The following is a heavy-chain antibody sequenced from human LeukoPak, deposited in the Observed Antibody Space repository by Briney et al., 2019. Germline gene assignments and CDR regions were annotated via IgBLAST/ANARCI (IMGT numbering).Heavy chain of an antibody. D-gene: IGHD3-16*02. CDR3: ARGPGLYGDYVMDV. V-gene: IGHV1-18*01. J-gene: IGHJ6*02. CDR2: ISAYNGNT. Sequence: ASVKVSCKASGYTFTSYGISWVRQAPGQGLEWMGWISAYNGNTNYAQKLQGRVTTTTDTSTSTAYMELRSLRSDDTAVYYCARGPGLYGDYVMDVWGQGTTVTVSS. CDR1: GYTFTSYG.